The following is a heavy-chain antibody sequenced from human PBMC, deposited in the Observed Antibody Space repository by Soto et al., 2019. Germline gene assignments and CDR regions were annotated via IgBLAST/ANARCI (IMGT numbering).Heavy chain of an antibody. CDR2: IYSGGST. CDR3: ARHGDYYYYYMDV. D-gene: IGHD4-17*01. J-gene: IGHJ6*03. Sequence: GGSLRLSCAASGVTVSSNYMSWVRQAPGKGLEWVSVIYSGGSTYYADSVKGRFTISRDNSKNTLYLQMNSLRAEDTAVYYCARHGDYYYYYMDVWGKGTTVTVSS. CDR1: GVTVSSNY. V-gene: IGHV3-66*04.